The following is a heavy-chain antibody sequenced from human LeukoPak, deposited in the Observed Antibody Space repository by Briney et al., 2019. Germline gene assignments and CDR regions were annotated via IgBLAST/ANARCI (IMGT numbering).Heavy chain of an antibody. CDR1: GFTFSSYG. V-gene: IGHV3-33*01. D-gene: IGHD2-21*01. Sequence: PGGSLRLSCAASGFTFSSYGMHWVRQAPGKGLEWVAVIWYDGSNKYYADSVKGRFTISRDNSKNTLYLQMNSLRAEDTAVYYCASCGGGPQICDAFDIWGQGTMVTVSS. CDR2: IWYDGSNK. CDR3: ASCGGGPQICDAFDI. J-gene: IGHJ3*02.